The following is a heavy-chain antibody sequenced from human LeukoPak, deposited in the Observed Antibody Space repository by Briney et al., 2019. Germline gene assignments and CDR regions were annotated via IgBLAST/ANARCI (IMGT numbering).Heavy chain of an antibody. CDR3: ARVSYVRGVTVYYFDH. D-gene: IGHD3-10*02. CDR1: GFTFSSYA. V-gene: IGHV3-30-3*01. Sequence: GGSLRLSCAASGFTFSSYAMHWVRQAPGKGLEWVAVISHDGSNKYYADSVKGRFTISRDNSKNTLYLQMNSLRAEDTAIYYCARVSYVRGVTVYYFDHWGQGTLVTVSS. CDR2: ISHDGSNK. J-gene: IGHJ4*02.